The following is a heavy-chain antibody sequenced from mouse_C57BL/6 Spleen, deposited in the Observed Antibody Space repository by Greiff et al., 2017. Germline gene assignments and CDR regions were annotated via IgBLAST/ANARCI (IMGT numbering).Heavy chain of an antibody. V-gene: IGHV5-17*01. Sequence: EVQLQQSGGGLVKPGGSLKLSCAASGFTFSDYGMHWVRQAPEKGLEWVAYISSGSSTIYYADTVKGRFTISRDNAKNTLFLQMTSLRSEDTAMYYCLGDYFDYWGQGTTLTVSS. J-gene: IGHJ2*01. CDR2: ISSGSSTI. CDR1: GFTFSDYG. D-gene: IGHD4-1*01. CDR3: LGDYFDY.